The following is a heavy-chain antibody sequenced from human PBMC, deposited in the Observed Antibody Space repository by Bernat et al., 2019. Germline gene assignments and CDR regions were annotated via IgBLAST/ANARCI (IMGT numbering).Heavy chain of an antibody. CDR3: AITEGLS. CDR2: IYSDDNT. CDR1: GFTVSSDY. V-gene: IGHV3-53*01. Sequence: EVRLVESGGGLIQPGGSLRLSCAASGFTVSSDYMSWVRQAPGKGLEWVSVIYSDDNTDYADSVKVRFTISRDNSKNTLYLQMNSLRVEDTAVYYCAITEGLSWGQGALVTVSS. J-gene: IGHJ5*02.